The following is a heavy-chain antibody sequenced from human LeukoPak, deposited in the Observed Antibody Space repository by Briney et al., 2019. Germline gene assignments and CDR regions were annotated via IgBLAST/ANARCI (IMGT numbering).Heavy chain of an antibody. D-gene: IGHD3-9*01. CDR3: ARCTLRHFDWLDA. CDR2: IIPIFGTA. Sequence: VASVKVSCKASGGTFSSYAISWVRQAPGQGLEWMGGIIPIFGTANYAQKFQGRVTITTDESTSTAYMELSSLRSEDTAVYYCARCTLRHFDWLDAWGQGTLVTVSS. CDR1: GGTFSSYA. V-gene: IGHV1-69*05. J-gene: IGHJ5*02.